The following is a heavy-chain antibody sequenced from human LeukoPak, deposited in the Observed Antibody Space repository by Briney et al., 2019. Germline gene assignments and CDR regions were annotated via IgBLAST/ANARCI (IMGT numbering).Heavy chain of an antibody. J-gene: IGHJ5*02. V-gene: IGHV4-34*01. CDR3: ARGRGEGRGIAMVRGVRAPSYNWFDP. D-gene: IGHD3-10*01. CDR1: GGSFSGYH. CDR2: INHSGST. Sequence: PSETLSLTCAVYGGSFSGYHWSWIRQPPGKGLEWIGEINHSGSTKYNPSLKSRVTISVDTSKDQFSLKLSSVTAADTAVYYCARGRGEGRGIAMVRGVRAPSYNWFDPWGHGTQVTVSS.